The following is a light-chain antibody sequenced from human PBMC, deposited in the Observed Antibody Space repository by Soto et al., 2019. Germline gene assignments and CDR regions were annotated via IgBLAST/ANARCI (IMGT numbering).Light chain of an antibody. Sequence: DIQMTQSPSTLSASVGDRVTITCRASQSISSWLAWYQQKPGKAPKLLIYQASSLESGVPSRFSGSGSGTEFPLTISSMQPKDFATYYCQQYNINSETFGQGTKVEIK. CDR1: QSISSW. CDR3: QQYNINSET. J-gene: IGKJ1*01. CDR2: QAS. V-gene: IGKV1-5*03.